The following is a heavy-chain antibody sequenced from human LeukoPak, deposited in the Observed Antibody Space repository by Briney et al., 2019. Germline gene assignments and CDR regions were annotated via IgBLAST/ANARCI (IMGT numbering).Heavy chain of an antibody. CDR3: AREDFSLSGSDYYSWFDP. Sequence: SETLSLACTVHGHSISSYYGGWIRQPPGRGLESIGYIYSRGSPKTHPSLKSRVTISVDTSKNQISMKLASVTAADTAVYFCAREDFSLSGSDYYSWFDPWGQGTLVTVSS. D-gene: IGHD3-10*01. J-gene: IGHJ5*02. CDR2: IYSRGSP. CDR1: GHSISSYY. V-gene: IGHV4-59*01.